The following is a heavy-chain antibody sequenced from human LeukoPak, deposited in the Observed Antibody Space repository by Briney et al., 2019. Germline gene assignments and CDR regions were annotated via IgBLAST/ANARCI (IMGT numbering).Heavy chain of an antibody. Sequence: ASVKVSCKASGYTFTSYDINWVRQATGQGLEWMGWMNPNSGNTGYAQQFQGRVTMTRNTSISTAYMELSSLRSEDTAVYYCARGPYYYGSGSYLSYYYMDVWGKGTTVTVSS. V-gene: IGHV1-8*01. CDR2: MNPNSGNT. J-gene: IGHJ6*03. CDR1: GYTFTSYD. CDR3: ARGPYYYGSGSYLSYYYMDV. D-gene: IGHD3-10*01.